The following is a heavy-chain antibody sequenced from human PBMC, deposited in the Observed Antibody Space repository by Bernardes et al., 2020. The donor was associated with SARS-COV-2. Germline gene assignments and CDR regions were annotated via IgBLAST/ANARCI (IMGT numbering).Heavy chain of an antibody. CDR2: IYWDDDK. CDR1: GFSLSPSGVG. Sequence: SGTTLLKPTQTLTLTCTFSGFSLSPSGVGVGWIRQPPGKALEWLALIYWDDDKRYSPSLKSRLTITKDTSKNQVVLTMTNMDPVDTATYYCAHRPTTVTPGWFDPWGQGTLVTVSS. D-gene: IGHD4-17*01. CDR3: AHRPTTVTPGWFDP. J-gene: IGHJ5*02. V-gene: IGHV2-5*02.